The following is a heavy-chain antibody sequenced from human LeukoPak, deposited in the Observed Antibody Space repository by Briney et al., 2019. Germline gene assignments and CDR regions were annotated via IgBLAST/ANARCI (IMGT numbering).Heavy chain of an antibody. V-gene: IGHV4-4*02. D-gene: IGHD3-16*01. J-gene: IGHJ4*02. CDR1: GGSISSTNW. CDR3: ASGVVNRGLAY. CDR2: IYHSGST. Sequence: SETLSLTCAVSGGSISSTNWWSWVRQPPGKGLEWIGEIYHSGSTNYNPSLKSRVTISVDKSKNQISMKLSSVTAADTAVYYCASGVVNRGLAYWGQGTLVTVSS.